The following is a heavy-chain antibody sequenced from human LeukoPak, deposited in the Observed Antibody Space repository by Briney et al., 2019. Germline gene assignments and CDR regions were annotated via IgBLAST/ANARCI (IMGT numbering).Heavy chain of an antibody. J-gene: IGHJ4*02. CDR3: ARVLSGSFDY. Sequence: SETLSLTCTVSGGSISSYYWSWIRQPPGKGREWIGYIYYSGSTNYNPSLKSRVTISVDTPKNQFSLKLSSVTAADTAVYYCARVLSGSFDYWGQGTLVTVSS. CDR2: IYYSGST. D-gene: IGHD1-26*01. V-gene: IGHV4-59*01. CDR1: GGSISSYY.